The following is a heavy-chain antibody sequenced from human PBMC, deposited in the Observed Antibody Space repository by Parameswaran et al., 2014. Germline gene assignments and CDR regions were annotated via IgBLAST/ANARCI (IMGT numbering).Heavy chain of an antibody. Sequence: ASVKVSCKASGYTFTSYDINWVRQATGQGLEWMGWMNPNSGNTGYAQKFQGRVTMTRNTSISTAYMELSSLRSEDTAVYYCARDRDSTSLLYGAGGSNWFDPWGQGTLVTVSS. J-gene: IGHJ5*02. CDR1: GYTFTSYD. CDR3: ARDRDSTSLLYGAGGSNWFDP. D-gene: IGHD2-2*01. CDR2: MNPNSGNT. V-gene: IGHV1-8*01.